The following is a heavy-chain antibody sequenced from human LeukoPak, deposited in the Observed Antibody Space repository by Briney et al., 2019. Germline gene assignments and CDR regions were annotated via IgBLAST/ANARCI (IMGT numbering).Heavy chain of an antibody. D-gene: IGHD4-4*01. CDR1: GGSISSGGYY. CDR3: ARINYSNYYYYGMDA. J-gene: IGHJ6*02. CDR2: IYYSGST. Sequence: PSETLSLTCTVSGGSISSGGYYWSWIRQHPGKGLEWIGYIYYSGSTYYNPSLKSRVTISVDTSKNQFSLKLSSVTAADTAVYYCARINYSNYYYYGMDAWGQGTTVTVSS. V-gene: IGHV4-31*03.